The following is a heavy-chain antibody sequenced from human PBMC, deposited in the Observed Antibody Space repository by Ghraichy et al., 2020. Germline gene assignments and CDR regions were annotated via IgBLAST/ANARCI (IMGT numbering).Heavy chain of an antibody. Sequence: GGSLRLSCAASGFTFSSHGMHWVRQAPGKGLEWVAVISYDGSNIFYAESVKGRFTVSRDNSKNTVYLEMNSLRAEDTAVYYCATLFISSETFDCWGQGTQVTVSS. V-gene: IGHV3-30*03. D-gene: IGHD3-10*01. CDR2: ISYDGSNI. J-gene: IGHJ4*02. CDR3: ATLFISSETFDC. CDR1: GFTFSSHG.